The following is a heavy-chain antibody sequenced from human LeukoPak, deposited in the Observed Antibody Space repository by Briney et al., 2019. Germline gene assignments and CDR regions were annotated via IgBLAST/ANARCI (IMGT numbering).Heavy chain of an antibody. CDR3: ARYCTGGSCFFQYGMDV. CDR2: ISGSGATT. V-gene: IGHV3-23*01. D-gene: IGHD2-15*01. J-gene: IGHJ6*04. CDR1: GFTFSTYA. Sequence: GGSLRLSCAASGFTFSTYAMTWVRQAPGKGLEWVSAISGSGATTYYADSVEGRFTISRDNSKNTLFLQMNSLSAEDTAIYYCARYCTGGSCFFQYGMDVWGKGTTVTVSS.